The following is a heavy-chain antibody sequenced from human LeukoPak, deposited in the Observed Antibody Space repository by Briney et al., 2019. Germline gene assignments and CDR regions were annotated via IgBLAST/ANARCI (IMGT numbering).Heavy chain of an antibody. CDR3: ARHGGGHSYGPFAY. D-gene: IGHD5-18*01. CDR2: IYYSGST. CDR1: GGSISSSDDY. V-gene: IGHV4-39*01. Sequence: SETLSLTCTLSGGSISSSDDYWNWIRQPPGRGLEWIGTIYYSGSTYYNPSLKSRVTISVDTSKNQFSPKLSSVTAADTAVYYCARHGGGHSYGPFAYWGQGILVTVSS. J-gene: IGHJ4*02.